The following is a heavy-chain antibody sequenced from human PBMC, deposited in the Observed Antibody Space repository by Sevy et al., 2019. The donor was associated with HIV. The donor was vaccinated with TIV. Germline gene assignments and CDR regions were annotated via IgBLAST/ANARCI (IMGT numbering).Heavy chain of an antibody. CDR1: GGSISRSSYD. V-gene: IGHV4-39*01. CDR2: MFFSGNT. J-gene: IGHJ4*02. Sequence: SETLSLTCTVSGGSISRSSYDWGWIRQPPGKGLEWIGSMFFSGNTYNNPSLKSRVTIFVDRSKNQISLRLTSVTAADTAVYYCARQGGIVDRAFDNWGQGTLVTVSS. CDR3: ARQGGIVDRAFDN. D-gene: IGHD2-21*01.